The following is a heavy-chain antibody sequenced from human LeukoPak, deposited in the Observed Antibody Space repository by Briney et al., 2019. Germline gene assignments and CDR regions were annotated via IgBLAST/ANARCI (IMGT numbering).Heavy chain of an antibody. J-gene: IGHJ4*02. V-gene: IGHV3-23*01. Sequence: GGSLRLSCAASGFTFSSFAMNWVRQAPGKGLDWVSGISGSGAGTYYADSVKGRFTISRDNSKNTLYLQMNSLRDEDTAVYYCAKDLYSSSWHHSDYWGQGTLVTVSS. D-gene: IGHD6-13*01. CDR1: GFTFSSFA. CDR2: ISGSGAGT. CDR3: AKDLYSSSWHHSDY.